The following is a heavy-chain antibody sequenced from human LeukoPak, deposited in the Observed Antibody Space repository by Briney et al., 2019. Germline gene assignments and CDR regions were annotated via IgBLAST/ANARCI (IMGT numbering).Heavy chain of an antibody. Sequence: PGGSLRHSCAASGFTFSSYWMSWVRQAPGKGLEWVANIKQDGSEKYYVDSVKGRFTISRDNAKNSLYLQMNSLRAEDTAVYYCARDRNFDWLLFDYWGQGTLVTVSS. J-gene: IGHJ4*02. CDR3: ARDRNFDWLLFDY. CDR1: GFTFSSYW. CDR2: IKQDGSEK. V-gene: IGHV3-7*03. D-gene: IGHD3-9*01.